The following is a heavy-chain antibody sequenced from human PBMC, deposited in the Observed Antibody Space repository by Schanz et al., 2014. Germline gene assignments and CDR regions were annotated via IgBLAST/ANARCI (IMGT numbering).Heavy chain of an antibody. CDR1: GFTFSSYC. CDR3: ASSRTRYCSSTSCVPGAFDF. Sequence: EVQLVESGGGLVQPGGSLRLSCAASGFTFSSYCINWVRQAPGKGLEWVANINQDGSEKYYVDSVKGRFTISRDNAKNSLYLQMNGLRAEDTAVYYCASSRTRYCSSTSCVPGAFDFWGQGTLXTVSS. V-gene: IGHV3-7*03. CDR2: INQDGSEK. D-gene: IGHD2-2*01. J-gene: IGHJ3*01.